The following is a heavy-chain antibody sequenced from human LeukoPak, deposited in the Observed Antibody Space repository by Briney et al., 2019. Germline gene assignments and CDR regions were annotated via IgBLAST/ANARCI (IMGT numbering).Heavy chain of an antibody. CDR2: FDPEDGET. CDR3: ATHIAPIAAAGPYYGMDV. CDR1: GYTLTELS. J-gene: IGHJ6*02. V-gene: IGHV1-24*01. Sequence: GSVKVSCKVSGYTLTELSMHWVRQAPGKRLEWMGGFDPEDGETIYAQKFQGRVTMTEDTSTDTAYMELSSLRSEDTAVYYCATHIAPIAAAGPYYGMDVWGQGTTVTVSS. D-gene: IGHD6-13*01.